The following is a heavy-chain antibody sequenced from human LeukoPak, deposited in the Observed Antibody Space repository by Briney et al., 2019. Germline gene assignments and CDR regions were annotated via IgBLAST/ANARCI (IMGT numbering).Heavy chain of an antibody. D-gene: IGHD1-26*01. Sequence: PGGSLRLSCAASGFTFSSYAMSWVRQAPGKGLEWVAFIRYDGSNKYYADSVKGRFTISRDNSKNTLYLQMNSLRAEDTAVYYCAKDLGGSYDWAIDYWGQGTLVTVSS. CDR2: IRYDGSNK. CDR1: GFTFSSYA. V-gene: IGHV3-30*02. CDR3: AKDLGGSYDWAIDY. J-gene: IGHJ4*02.